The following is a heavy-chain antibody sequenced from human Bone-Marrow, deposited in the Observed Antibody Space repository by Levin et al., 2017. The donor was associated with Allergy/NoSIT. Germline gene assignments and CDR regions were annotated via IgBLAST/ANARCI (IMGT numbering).Heavy chain of an antibody. V-gene: IGHV3-13*04. CDR1: GFTFSSYD. CDR3: ARVALPRYCTSTSCSDSGYYVDY. Sequence: GGSLRLSCAASGFTFSSYDMHWVRQATGRGLEWVSAIGTATDSYYSGSVKGRFTVSRDNAKNSFYLQMNSLRAGDTAVYYCARVALPRYCTSTSCSDSGYYVDYWGQGTLVTVSS. D-gene: IGHD2-2*01. J-gene: IGHJ4*02. CDR2: IGTATDS.